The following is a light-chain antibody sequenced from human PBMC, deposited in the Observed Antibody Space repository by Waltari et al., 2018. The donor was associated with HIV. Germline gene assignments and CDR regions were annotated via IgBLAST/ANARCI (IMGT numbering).Light chain of an antibody. CDR3: QQNSYWVPIT. CDR2: GAS. CDR1: QSVGSK. V-gene: IGKV3-15*01. Sequence: EIVMTQSPATLSVSPGERATLSCRASQSVGSKLAWYPQKPGQATRLLIYGASTRATGNPARFRGRGSGIEFTLNNSSLQSEDFAGYYWQQNSYWVPITFGQGTRLEI. J-gene: IGKJ5*01.